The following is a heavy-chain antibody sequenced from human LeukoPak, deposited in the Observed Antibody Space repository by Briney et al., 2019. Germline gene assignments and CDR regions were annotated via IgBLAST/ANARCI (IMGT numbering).Heavy chain of an antibody. D-gene: IGHD2-2*01. V-gene: IGHV4-59*08. CDR3: ARHYADKRAVDY. CDR1: GGSISSNY. Sequence: SETLSLTCTVSGGSISSNYWSWVRQSPGKGLEWIGYIYYSGSATYNPSLKSRVTISVDTSKNQFSLKLSSVTAADTAVYYCARHYADKRAVDYWGQGILVTVSS. CDR2: IYYSGSA. J-gene: IGHJ4*02.